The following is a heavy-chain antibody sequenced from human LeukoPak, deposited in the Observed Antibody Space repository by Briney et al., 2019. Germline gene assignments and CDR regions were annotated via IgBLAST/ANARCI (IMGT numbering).Heavy chain of an antibody. CDR3: ARGYGDPVYFDY. J-gene: IGHJ4*02. CDR2: INHSGST. D-gene: IGHD4-17*01. CDR1: GGAFSGYY. Sequence: SETVSLNCAVDGGAFSGYYWSWSRQPPGKGLEWIGEINHSGSTNYNPSLKSRVTISVDTSKNQFSLKLSSVTAADTAVYYCARGYGDPVYFDYWGQGTLVTVSS. V-gene: IGHV4-34*01.